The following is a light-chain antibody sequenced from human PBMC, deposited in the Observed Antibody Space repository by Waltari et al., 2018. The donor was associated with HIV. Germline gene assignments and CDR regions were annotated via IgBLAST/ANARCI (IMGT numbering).Light chain of an antibody. J-gene: IGKJ3*01. CDR1: QTINRD. V-gene: IGKV1-39*01. Sequence: DIQMTQSPSSLPASVGDRLTITCRASQTINRDLNWYQQKPGQAPTILISAASTLESGVPSRFSGSVSGAEFTLSISSVQPEDFATYYCLQTYGSPLTFGPGTTLEVK. CDR3: LQTYGSPLT. CDR2: AAS.